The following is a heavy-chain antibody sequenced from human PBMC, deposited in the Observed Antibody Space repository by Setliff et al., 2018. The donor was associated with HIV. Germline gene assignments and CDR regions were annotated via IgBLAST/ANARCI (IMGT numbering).Heavy chain of an antibody. CDR1: EFTFSNAW. V-gene: IGHV3-23*01. CDR3: AKSLGTDYFDY. Sequence: GGSLRLSCAVSEFTFSNAWMSWIRQAPGKGLEWVSNISPSGGDTVYADSVKGRFTISRDNSQNTVYLQMNSLRVEDTAVYYCAKSLGTDYFDYWGQGTLVTVSS. D-gene: IGHD1-26*01. J-gene: IGHJ4*02. CDR2: ISPSGGDT.